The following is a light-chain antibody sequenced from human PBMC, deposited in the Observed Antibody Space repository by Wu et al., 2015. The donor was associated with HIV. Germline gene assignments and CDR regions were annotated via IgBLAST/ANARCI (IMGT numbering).Light chain of an antibody. V-gene: IGKV1-6*01. CDR3: LQDYDYPRS. J-gene: IGKJ1*01. CDR2: GAT. CDR1: QDIRND. Sequence: SASVGDXVTITCRASQDIRNDLSWYQQKPGKAPTLVTFGATMLQNGVPSRFSGSGSGTDFTLTISRLQPEDFATYYCLQDYDYPRSFGQGTKVEVK.